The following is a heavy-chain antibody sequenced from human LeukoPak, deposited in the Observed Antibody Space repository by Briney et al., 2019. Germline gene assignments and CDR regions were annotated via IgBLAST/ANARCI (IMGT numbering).Heavy chain of an antibody. J-gene: IGHJ6*03. CDR3: ARVALYCSGGSCYSPDYYYYMDV. CDR1: GYTFTGYY. V-gene: IGHV1-2*02. Sequence: ASVKVSCKASGYTFTGYYMHWVRQAPGQGLEWMGWIDPNSGGTNYAQKFQGRVTMTRDTSISTAYMELSRLRSVDTAVYYCARVALYCSGGSCYSPDYYYYMDVWGKGTTVTVSS. D-gene: IGHD2-15*01. CDR2: IDPNSGGT.